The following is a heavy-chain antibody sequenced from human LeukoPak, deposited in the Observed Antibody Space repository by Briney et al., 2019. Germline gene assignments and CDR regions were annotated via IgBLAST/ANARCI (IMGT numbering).Heavy chain of an antibody. Sequence: SETLSLTCTVSGYSISSGYYWGWIRQPPGKGLEWIGSIYHSGSTNYNPSLKSRVTISVDTSKNQFSLKLSSVTAADTAVYYCARLNSYGFDPWGQGTLVTVSS. CDR3: ARLNSYGFDP. CDR2: IYHSGST. J-gene: IGHJ5*02. V-gene: IGHV4-38-2*02. CDR1: GYSISSGYY. D-gene: IGHD5-18*01.